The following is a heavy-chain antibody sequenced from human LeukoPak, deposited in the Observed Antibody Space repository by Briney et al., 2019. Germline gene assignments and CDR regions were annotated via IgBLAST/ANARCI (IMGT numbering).Heavy chain of an antibody. CDR3: ARAGHIVVVTAVTNYYYYYMDV. CDR2: IVVGSGNT. V-gene: IGHV1-58*02. D-gene: IGHD2-21*02. CDR1: GFTFTSSA. Sequence: GASVKVSCKASGFTFTSSAMQWVRQARGQRLEWIGWIVVGSGNTNYAQKFQERVTITRDMSTSTAYMELSSLRSEDTAVYYCARAGHIVVVTAVTNYYYYYMDVWGKGTTVTVSS. J-gene: IGHJ6*03.